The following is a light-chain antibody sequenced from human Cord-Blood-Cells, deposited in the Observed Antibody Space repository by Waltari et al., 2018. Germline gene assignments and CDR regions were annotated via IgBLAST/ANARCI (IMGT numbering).Light chain of an antibody. CDR2: AAS. CDR1: QSISSY. CDR3: QQSYSTPPT. V-gene: IGKV1-39*01. Sequence: DIQMTQSPSSLSASVGDRVTITCRASQSISSYLNWYQQKPGKAPKLLIYAASSLQSGVPARFSGSGSGTDVTLAISSLQPEDFATYYCQQSYSTPPTFGQGTRREMK. J-gene: IGKJ5*01.